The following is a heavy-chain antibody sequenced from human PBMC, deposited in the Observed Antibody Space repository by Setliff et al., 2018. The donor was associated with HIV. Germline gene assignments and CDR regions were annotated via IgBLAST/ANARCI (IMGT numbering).Heavy chain of an antibody. J-gene: IGHJ4*02. CDR1: GYSFSGYY. V-gene: IGHV1-2*06. CDR2: INPNNGAT. Sequence: GASVKVSCKASGYSFSGYYMSWIRQAPGQALEWMGRINPNNGATEYAQKFQGRVTMTSDSLTSTAHMGLTRLRSDDTAVYYCARDLGIVIPFDYWGQGTLVTVSS. CDR3: ARDLGIVIPFDY. D-gene: IGHD3-16*01.